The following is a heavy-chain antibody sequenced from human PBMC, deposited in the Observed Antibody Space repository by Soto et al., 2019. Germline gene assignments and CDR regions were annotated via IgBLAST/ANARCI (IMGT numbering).Heavy chain of an antibody. V-gene: IGHV3-30-3*01. Sequence: QVQLVESGGGVVQPGRSLRLSCAASGFTLSSYSMHWVRQAPGKGLEWVTVILYDGSNKHYAASVKGRFTISRDNSKNTLYLQMNGLRVEDTAVYYCARVTVVPAAIPHELRNWHFDLWGRGTLVTVSS. CDR1: GFTLSSYS. J-gene: IGHJ2*01. CDR3: ARVTVVPAAIPHELRNWHFDL. CDR2: ILYDGSNK. D-gene: IGHD2-2*02.